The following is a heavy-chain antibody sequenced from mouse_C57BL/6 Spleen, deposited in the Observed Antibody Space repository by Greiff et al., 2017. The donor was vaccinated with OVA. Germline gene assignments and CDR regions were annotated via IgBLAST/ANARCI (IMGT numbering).Heavy chain of an antibody. D-gene: IGHD2-4*01. CDR3: ARGSYYDYVAY. Sequence: QVHVKQPGTELVKPGASVKLSCKASGYTFTSYWMHWVKQRPGQGLEWIGNINPSNGGTNYNEKFKSKATLTVDKSSSTAYMQLSSLTSEDSAVYYCARGSYYDYVAYWGQGTLVTVSA. CDR2: INPSNGGT. J-gene: IGHJ3*01. V-gene: IGHV1-53*01. CDR1: GYTFTSYW.